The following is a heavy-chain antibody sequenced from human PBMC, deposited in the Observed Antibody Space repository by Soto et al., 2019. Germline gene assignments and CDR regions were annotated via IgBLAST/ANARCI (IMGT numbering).Heavy chain of an antibody. CDR2: MNPNTGNT. CDR3: ARGTHNYRFDP. V-gene: IGHV1-8*01. Sequence: QVQLVQSGAEVKRPGASVKVSCKASGYTFTTYDINWVRQATGQGLEWMGWMNPNTGNTAYAQKFQGRVTMTRNTSISTAYMELSGLTSEDTAVYYRARGTHNYRFDPWGQGTLVTVSS. J-gene: IGHJ5*02. CDR1: GYTFTTYD. D-gene: IGHD1-1*01.